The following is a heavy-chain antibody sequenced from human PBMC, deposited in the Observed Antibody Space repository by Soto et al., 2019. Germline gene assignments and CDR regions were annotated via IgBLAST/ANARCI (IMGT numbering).Heavy chain of an antibody. J-gene: IGHJ6*02. CDR3: ARGGSITIPLDV. V-gene: IGHV1-8*01. D-gene: IGHD3-3*01. CDR1: GYTFTSYD. Sequence: GASVKVSCKASGYTFTSYDINWVRQATGQGLEWMGWMNPNSGNTGYAQKFQGRVTMTRNTSINTAYMELSSLRSEDTAVYYCARGGSITIPLDVWGQGTTVTVSS. CDR2: MNPNSGNT.